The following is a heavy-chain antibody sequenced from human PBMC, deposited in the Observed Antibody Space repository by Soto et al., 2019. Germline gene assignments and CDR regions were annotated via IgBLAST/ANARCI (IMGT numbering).Heavy chain of an antibody. CDR2: TRNKANSYTT. CDR1: GFTFSDHY. J-gene: IGHJ4*02. Sequence: PGGSLRLSCAASGFTFSDHYMDWVRQAPGKGLEWVGRTRNKANSYTTEYAASVKGRFTISRDDSKNSLYLQMNSLKTEDTAVYYCARVLGGYWGQGTLVTVSS. D-gene: IGHD3-16*01. CDR3: ARVLGGY. V-gene: IGHV3-72*01.